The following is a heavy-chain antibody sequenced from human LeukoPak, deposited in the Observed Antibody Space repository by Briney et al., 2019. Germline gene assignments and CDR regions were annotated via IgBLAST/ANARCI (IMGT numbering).Heavy chain of an antibody. D-gene: IGHD6-19*01. J-gene: IGHJ6*03. CDR1: GVSISSGSYY. CDR3: ARGGSGWNYYYYYMDV. V-gene: IGHV4-61*02. CDR2: IYTSGST. Sequence: SETLSLTCTVSGVSISSGSYYWSWIRQPAGKGLEWIGRIYTSGSTNYNPSLKSRVTISVDTSKNQFSLKLSSVTAADTAVYYCARGGSGWNYYYYYMDVWGKGTTVTISS.